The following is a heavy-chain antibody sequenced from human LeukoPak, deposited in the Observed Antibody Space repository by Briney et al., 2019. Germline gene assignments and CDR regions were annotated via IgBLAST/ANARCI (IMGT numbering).Heavy chain of an antibody. D-gene: IGHD3-3*01. V-gene: IGHV3-23*01. Sequence: PGGSLRLFCAASGFTFRSYAMSWVRQAPGKGLEWVSGISGSGGSTYYADSVKGRFTISRDNSKNTLYLQMNSLRAEDTAVYYCAKDFWSGYHSGYFDYWGQGTLVTVSS. CDR1: GFTFRSYA. J-gene: IGHJ4*02. CDR3: AKDFWSGYHSGYFDY. CDR2: ISGSGGST.